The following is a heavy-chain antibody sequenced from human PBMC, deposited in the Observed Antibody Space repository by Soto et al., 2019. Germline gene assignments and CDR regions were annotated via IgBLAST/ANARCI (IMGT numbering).Heavy chain of an antibody. J-gene: IGHJ4*02. Sequence: QVQLQQWGAGLLKPSETLSLTCAVYGGSFSGYYWSWIRQPPGKGLEWIGEINHSGSTNYNPSLKSRVTISVDTSKNQFSLKLSSVTAADTAVYYCASDYDFWSGYAYWGQGTLVTVSS. D-gene: IGHD3-3*01. V-gene: IGHV4-34*01. CDR2: INHSGST. CDR1: GGSFSGYY. CDR3: ASDYDFWSGYAY.